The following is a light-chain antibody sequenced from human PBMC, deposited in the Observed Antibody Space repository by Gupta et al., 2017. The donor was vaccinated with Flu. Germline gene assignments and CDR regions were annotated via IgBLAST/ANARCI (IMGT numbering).Light chain of an antibody. CDR1: QSVTSGY. CDR2: GAS. CDR3: QQYHTSPFT. J-gene: IGKJ3*01. V-gene: IGKV3-20*01. Sequence: GTLSLSPGERATLSCRASQSVTSGYLAWYQQKPGQAPRVLIYGASSRATGIPDRFSGSGSGTDFTLTISSLEPEDFAVYYCQQYHTSPFTFGPGTKVDIK.